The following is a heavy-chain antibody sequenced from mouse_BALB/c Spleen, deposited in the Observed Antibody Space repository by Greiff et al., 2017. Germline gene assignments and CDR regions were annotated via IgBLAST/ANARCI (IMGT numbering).Heavy chain of an antibody. CDR3: ARRGRRGYFDY. CDR1: GFTFSSYA. J-gene: IGHJ2*01. D-gene: IGHD3-3*01. V-gene: IGHV5-9-4*01. CDR2: ISSGGSYT. Sequence: EVQGVESGGGLVKPGGSLKLSCAASGFTFSSYAMSWVRQSPEKRLEWVAEISSGGSYTYYPDTVTGRFTISRDNAKNTLYLEMSSLRSEDTAMYYCARRGRRGYFDYWGQGTTLTVSS.